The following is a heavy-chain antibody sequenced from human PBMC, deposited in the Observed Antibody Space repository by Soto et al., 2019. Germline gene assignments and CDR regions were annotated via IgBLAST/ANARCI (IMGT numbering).Heavy chain of an antibody. V-gene: IGHV1-69*02. Sequence: QVQLVQSGAEVKKPGSSVKVSCKASGGTFSSYTISWVRQAPGQGLEWMGRIIPILGIANYAQKFQGRVTITADKSTSSAYMELSSLRSEDTAVYYCARGGYGSGRPVGNIWGQGTLVTVSS. J-gene: IGHJ4*02. CDR1: GGTFSSYT. D-gene: IGHD3-10*01. CDR3: ARGGYGSGRPVGNI. CDR2: IIPILGIA.